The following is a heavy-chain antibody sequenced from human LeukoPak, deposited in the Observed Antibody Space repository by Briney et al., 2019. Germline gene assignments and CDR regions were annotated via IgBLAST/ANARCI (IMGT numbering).Heavy chain of an antibody. J-gene: IGHJ4*02. Sequence: GGSLRLSCAASGFTFSDYYMSWIRQAPGKGLERVSTITDDGYNTYSADSVKGRITFSRDNSKNTLSLQLRSLRAEDTAVYYCAKDLSYTSGASDHWGQGTLVTVSS. CDR1: GFTFSDYY. V-gene: IGHV3-23*01. D-gene: IGHD6-19*01. CDR2: ITDDGYNT. CDR3: AKDLSYTSGASDH.